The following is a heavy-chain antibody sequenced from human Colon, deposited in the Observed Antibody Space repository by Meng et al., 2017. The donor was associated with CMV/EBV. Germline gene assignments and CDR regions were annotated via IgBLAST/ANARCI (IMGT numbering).Heavy chain of an antibody. CDR2: IYHTGTT. J-gene: IGHJ4*02. Sequence: SETLFLTCNVSGYSISSGFYWAWIRQPPGKGLEWIAQIYHTGTTLYNPSLKTRVTMSVDTSKNQFSLTLTAVTAADTAVYYCSRQARDWGPGTLVTVSS. CDR1: GYSISSGFY. V-gene: IGHV4-38-2*02. CDR3: SRQARD.